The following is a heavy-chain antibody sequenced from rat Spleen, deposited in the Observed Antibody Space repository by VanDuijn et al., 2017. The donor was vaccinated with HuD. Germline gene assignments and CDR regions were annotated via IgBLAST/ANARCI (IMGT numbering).Heavy chain of an antibody. J-gene: IGHJ1*01. Sequence: EVQLVASGGGLVQPGRSLKLSCAASGFTFSDYYMAWVRQAPTKGLDWVATISYDGSTTYYRDSVKGRFTISRDDGKSTLYLEMDSLRSEDMATYYCVRQGYLRDWYFDFWGPGTMVTVSS. CDR2: ISYDGSTT. CDR3: VRQGYLRDWYFDF. CDR1: GFTFSDYY. D-gene: IGHD2-5*01. V-gene: IGHV5-7*01.